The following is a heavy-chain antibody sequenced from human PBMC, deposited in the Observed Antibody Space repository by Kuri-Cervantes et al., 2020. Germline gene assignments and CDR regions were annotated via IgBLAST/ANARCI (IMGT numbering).Heavy chain of an antibody. V-gene: IGHV4-59*08. CDR1: GGSISSYY. J-gene: IGHJ4*02. CDR2: IYYSGST. D-gene: IGHD1-26*01. Sequence: ESLKISCTVSGGSISSYYWSWIRQPPGKGLEWIGYIYYSGSTYYNPSLKSRVTISVDTSKNQFSLKLSSVTAADTAVYYCARHDVGSYYFDYWGQGTLVTVSS. CDR3: ARHDVGSYYFDY.